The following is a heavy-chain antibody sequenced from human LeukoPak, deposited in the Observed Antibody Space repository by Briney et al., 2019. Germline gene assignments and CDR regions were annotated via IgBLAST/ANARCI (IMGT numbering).Heavy chain of an antibody. J-gene: IGHJ5*02. Sequence: PGGSLRLSCAASGFTFSGYAMSWVRQAPGESPEWVSALGSGGRGPHYADSVKGRFTISRDDSKNTLYLRMNSLRAEDTAVYFCARPGLAVAGTRWFDPWGQGTLVTVSS. CDR2: LGSGGRGP. CDR3: ARPGLAVAGTRWFDP. D-gene: IGHD6-19*01. V-gene: IGHV3-23*01. CDR1: GFTFSGYA.